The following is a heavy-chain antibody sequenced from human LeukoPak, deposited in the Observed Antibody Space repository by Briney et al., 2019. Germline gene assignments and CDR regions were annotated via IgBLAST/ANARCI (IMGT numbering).Heavy chain of an antibody. CDR1: GYNFTNYW. J-gene: IGHJ5*02. V-gene: IGHV5-51*01. CDR3: AKLGLLYSSGWSP. CDR2: IY. Sequence: GESLKISCKDSGYNFTNYWIGWVRQMPGKGLEWMGIIYNPSFQGQVTISADKSISTAYLQWSSLKASDTAMYYCAKLGLLYSSGWSPWGQGTLVTVSS. D-gene: IGHD6-19*01.